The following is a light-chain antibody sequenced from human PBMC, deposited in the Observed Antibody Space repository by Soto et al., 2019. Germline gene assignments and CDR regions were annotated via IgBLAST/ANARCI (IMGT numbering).Light chain of an antibody. CDR3: ATWDDNVYGPV. V-gene: IGLV1-44*01. CDR2: RSD. J-gene: IGLJ3*02. Sequence: QSVLTQPPSASGTPGQRVTISCSGSRSTIGSNPVQWYRQLPGTAPQLLIYRSDQRPSGVPDRFSGSKSGTSASLTISGPQSEDEADYHCATWDDNVYGPVFGGGTKLTVL. CDR1: RSTIGSNP.